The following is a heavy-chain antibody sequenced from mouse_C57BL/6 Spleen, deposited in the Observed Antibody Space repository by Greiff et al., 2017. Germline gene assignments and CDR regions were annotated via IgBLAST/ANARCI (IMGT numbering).Heavy chain of an antibody. CDR3: SREGNDYDGDAMDY. CDR2: IYTRSGNT. J-gene: IGHJ4*01. D-gene: IGHD2-4*01. V-gene: IGHV1-81*01. CDR1: GYTFTSYD. Sequence: QVQLQPSGAELARPGASVKLSCKASGYTFTSYDISWVKQRTGQGLEWIGEIYTRSGNTYYNEKFKGKATLTADKSSSTAYMALRSLASEDAAVYFCSREGNDYDGDAMDYWGQGTSVTVSS.